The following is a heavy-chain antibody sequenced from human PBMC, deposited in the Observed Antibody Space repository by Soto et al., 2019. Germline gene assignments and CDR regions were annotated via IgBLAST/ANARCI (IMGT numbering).Heavy chain of an antibody. D-gene: IGHD3-22*01. CDR1: GGTFSSYA. CDR3: ARDYYDLYYFDY. Sequence: SVKVSCKASGGTFSSYAISWVRQAPGQGLEWMGGIIPIFGTANYAQKFQGRVTITADESTSTAYMELSSLRSEDTAVYYCARDYYDLYYFDYWGQGTLVTVSS. CDR2: IIPIFGTA. V-gene: IGHV1-69*13. J-gene: IGHJ4*02.